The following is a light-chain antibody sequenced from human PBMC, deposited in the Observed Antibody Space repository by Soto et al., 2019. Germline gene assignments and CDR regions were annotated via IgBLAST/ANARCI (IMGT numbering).Light chain of an antibody. V-gene: IGKV3-15*01. CDR3: QQYNNWPFT. Sequence: EIVMTQSPATLSVSPGERATLSCRASQSVSSNLAWYQQKPGQAPRLLIYGASTRATGIPARFSGSGSGTDFSLTISSLHSEDFAVYYCQQYNNWPFTFGPGIKVDIK. J-gene: IGKJ3*01. CDR2: GAS. CDR1: QSVSSN.